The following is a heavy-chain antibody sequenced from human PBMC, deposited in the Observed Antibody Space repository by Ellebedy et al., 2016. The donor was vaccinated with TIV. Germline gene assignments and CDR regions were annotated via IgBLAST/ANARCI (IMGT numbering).Heavy chain of an antibody. J-gene: IGHJ3*02. V-gene: IGHV4-4*02. CDR3: ASFVVVTAAHAFDI. CDR2: IYHSGST. Sequence: SETLSLTXAVSGGSISSSNWWSWVRQPPGKGLEWIGEIYHSGSTNYNPSLKSRVTISVDKSKNQFSLKLSSVTAADTAVYYCASFVVVTAAHAFDIWGQGTMVTVSS. CDR1: GGSISSSNW. D-gene: IGHD2-21*02.